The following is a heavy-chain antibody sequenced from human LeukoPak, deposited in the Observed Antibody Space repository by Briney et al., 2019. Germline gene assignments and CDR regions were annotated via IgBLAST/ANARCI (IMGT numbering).Heavy chain of an antibody. V-gene: IGHV4-4*07. D-gene: IGHD6-13*01. CDR2: IYTSGST. J-gene: IGHJ4*02. CDR3: ARLSPVSPGHSVWVLSL. CDR1: GGSISSYY. Sequence: SETLSLTCTVSGGSISSYYWSWIRQPAGKGLEWIGRIYTSGSTNYNPSLKSRVTMSVDTSKNQFSLKLSSVTAADTAVYYCARLSPVSPGHSVWVLSLWGQGTLVTVSS.